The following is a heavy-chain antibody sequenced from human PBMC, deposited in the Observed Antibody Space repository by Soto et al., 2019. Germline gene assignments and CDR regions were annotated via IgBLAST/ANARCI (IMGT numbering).Heavy chain of an antibody. J-gene: IGHJ4*02. CDR2: VYYSGIT. CDR1: GDSVNSNNVY. D-gene: IGHD3-10*01. Sequence: SETLSLTCTVSGDSVNSNNVYWGWVRQPPGRRLEFIGNVYYSGITYYNPAFESRVTISVDTSKNQFSLRLTSVTAADTAVYYCERHRANMVGGANWGQGTLVTVS. CDR3: ERHRANMVGGAN. V-gene: IGHV4-39*01.